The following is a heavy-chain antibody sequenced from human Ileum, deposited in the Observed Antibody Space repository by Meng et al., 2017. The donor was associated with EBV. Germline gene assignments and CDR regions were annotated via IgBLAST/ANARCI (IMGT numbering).Heavy chain of an antibody. CDR2: TYRRSRWYY. J-gene: IGHJ5*02. CDR3: ATSRIAKFDR. CDR1: GDSVSSDKTA. Sequence: VPQQESGPGLVQPSQSLSRSCVISGDSVSSDKTAWNWIRQSPSRGLEWLGRTYRRSRWYYDYALSVKSRINISPDTSKNQVSLQLNSVTDEDTGIYYCATSRIAKFDRWGQGTLVTVSS. V-gene: IGHV6-1*01.